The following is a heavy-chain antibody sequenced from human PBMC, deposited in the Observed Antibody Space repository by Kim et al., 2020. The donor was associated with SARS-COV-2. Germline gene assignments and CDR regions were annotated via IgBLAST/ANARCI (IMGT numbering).Heavy chain of an antibody. Sequence: ASVKVSCKTSGYIFTRDSIHWVRQAPGQGLEWMGGIDSGNGNTIYSQKFQGRVTFTTDTSASTAYMELSFLRSEDSAVYYCLGGGYFDYCGQRTLVTVS. J-gene: IGHJ4*02. CDR1: GYIFTRDS. V-gene: IGHV1-3*01. D-gene: IGHD3-16*01. CDR2: IDSGNGNT. CDR3: LGGGYFDY.